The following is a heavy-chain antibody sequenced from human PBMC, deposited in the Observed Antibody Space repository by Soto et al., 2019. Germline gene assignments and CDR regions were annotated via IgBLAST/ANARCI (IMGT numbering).Heavy chain of an antibody. J-gene: IGHJ6*02. CDR1: GYTFTSYA. CDR2: INAGNGNT. CDR3: ARKELTYYYGSGSSPPYYYYYGMDV. Sequence: ASVKVSCKASGYTFTSYAMHWVRQAPGQRLEWMGWINAGNGNTKYSQKFQGRVTITRDTSASTAYMELSSLRSEDTAVYYCARKELTYYYGSGSSPPYYYYYGMDVWGQGTTVTVSS. D-gene: IGHD3-10*01. V-gene: IGHV1-3*01.